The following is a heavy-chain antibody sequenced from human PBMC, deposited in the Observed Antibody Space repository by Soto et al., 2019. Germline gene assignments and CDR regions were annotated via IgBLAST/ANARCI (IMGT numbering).Heavy chain of an antibody. CDR3: ERGGKGGSNFSGLDV. J-gene: IGHJ6*02. CDR1: GYRFTTYW. D-gene: IGHD1-26*01. Sequence: PGESLKISCQASGYRFTTYWIGWVRQMPGKGLEWMGIFYPGDSDSTYSPSFQGQVTISGDKSISAAYLQWSSLKASDTAIYYCERGGKGGSNFSGLDVWGQGTTVTVSS. CDR2: FYPGDSDS. V-gene: IGHV5-51*01.